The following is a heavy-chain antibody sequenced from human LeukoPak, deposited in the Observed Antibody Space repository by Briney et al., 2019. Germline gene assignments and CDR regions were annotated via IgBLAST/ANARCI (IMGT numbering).Heavy chain of an antibody. CDR2: IYYTGST. J-gene: IGHJ4*02. CDR1: GGSINSGGYF. D-gene: IGHD2-8*02. Sequence: PSETLSLTCTVSGGSINSGGYFWNWIRQHPGRGLEWIGSIYYTGSTSYYPSLKSRLTISIATSKNQFSLRLNSVIAADTAVYYCARERFAGGYRYLDYWGQGTLVTVPS. V-gene: IGHV4-31*03. CDR3: ARERFAGGYRYLDY.